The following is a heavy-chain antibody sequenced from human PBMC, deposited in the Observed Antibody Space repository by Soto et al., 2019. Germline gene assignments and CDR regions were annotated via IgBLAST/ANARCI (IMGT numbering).Heavy chain of an antibody. Sequence: SETLSLTCTVSGGAISSYYWSWIRQPPGKGLEWIGYIYYSGSTNYNPSLRSRVTISVDTSKNQFSLKLSSVTAADTAVYYCARTISGYYFDYWGQGTLVTVSS. CDR2: IYYSGST. D-gene: IGHD3-22*01. CDR3: ARTISGYYFDY. J-gene: IGHJ4*02. CDR1: GGAISSYY. V-gene: IGHV4-59*01.